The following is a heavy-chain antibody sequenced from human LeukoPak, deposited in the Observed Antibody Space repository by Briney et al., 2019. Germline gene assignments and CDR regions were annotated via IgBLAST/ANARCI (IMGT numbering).Heavy chain of an antibody. CDR2: VNPNSGVT. CDR1: GYTFTSYG. V-gene: IGHV1-2*02. J-gene: IGHJ4*02. Sequence: ASVKVSCKASGYTFTSYGISWVRQAPGQGLEWMGWVNPNSGVTNYAQKFQGRVTMTRDTSISTAYMELSSLRSDDTAVYYCARVGAYGSGSYLVYWGQGSLVTVSS. CDR3: ARVGAYGSGSYLVY. D-gene: IGHD3-10*01.